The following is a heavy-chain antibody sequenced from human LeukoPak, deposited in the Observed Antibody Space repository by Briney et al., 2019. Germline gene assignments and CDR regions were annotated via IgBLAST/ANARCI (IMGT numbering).Heavy chain of an antibody. Sequence: ASVKVSCKASGYTLTNYDINWVRQATGQGLEWMGWMKPKSGETGYAQKFQGRATMTRDTSINTTYMELSSLTSEDTAVYYCARDYGGNSGWFDPWGQGTLVTVSS. V-gene: IGHV1-8*01. CDR1: GYTLTNYD. CDR2: MKPKSGET. J-gene: IGHJ5*02. D-gene: IGHD4-23*01. CDR3: ARDYGGNSGWFDP.